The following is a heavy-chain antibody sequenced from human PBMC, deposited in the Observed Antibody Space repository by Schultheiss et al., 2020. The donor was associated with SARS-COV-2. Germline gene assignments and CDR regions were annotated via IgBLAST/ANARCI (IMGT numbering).Heavy chain of an antibody. Sequence: GESLKISCKGSGYSFTSYWIGWVRQMPGKGLEWMGIIYPGDSDTRYSPSFQGQVTISADKSISTAYLQWSSLKASDTAMYYCARDLGPYSGYVQFDYWGQGTLVTVSS. V-gene: IGHV5-51*01. J-gene: IGHJ4*02. D-gene: IGHD5-12*01. CDR2: IYPGDSDT. CDR1: GYSFTSYW. CDR3: ARDLGPYSGYVQFDY.